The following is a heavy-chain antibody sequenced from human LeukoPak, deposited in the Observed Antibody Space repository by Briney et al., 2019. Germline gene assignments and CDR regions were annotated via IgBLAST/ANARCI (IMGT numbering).Heavy chain of an antibody. CDR1: GLTFSNYG. V-gene: IGHV3-30*02. Sequence: GGSLRLSCVASGLTFSNYGMHWVRQAPGKGLEWVAFIRYDGGEQIYADSVKGRFTISRDNSRDTLYLQMRSLRVDDTGFYYCMSKPILGGADYWGQGSLVTVSS. J-gene: IGHJ4*02. CDR2: IRYDGGEQ. CDR3: MSKPILGGADY. D-gene: IGHD1-26*01.